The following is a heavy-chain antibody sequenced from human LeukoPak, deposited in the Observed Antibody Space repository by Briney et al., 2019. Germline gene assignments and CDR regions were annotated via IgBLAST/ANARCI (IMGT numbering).Heavy chain of an antibody. CDR3: AKTPATPYYFDY. D-gene: IGHD2-15*01. CDR1: GFIFSSYW. Sequence: GGSLRLSCAASGFIFSSYWMHWVRQAPGKGLEWVANIKQDGSEKYYVDSVKGRFTISRDNAKNSLYLQMNSLRAEDTAVYYCAKTPATPYYFDYWGQGTLVTVSS. V-gene: IGHV3-7*03. CDR2: IKQDGSEK. J-gene: IGHJ4*02.